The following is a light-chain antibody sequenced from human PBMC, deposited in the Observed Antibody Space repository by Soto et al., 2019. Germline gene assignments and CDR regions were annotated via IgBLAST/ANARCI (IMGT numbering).Light chain of an antibody. V-gene: IGKV3-11*01. CDR1: QRVSSS. J-gene: IGKJ4*01. CDR2: DAS. Sequence: PGERATLSCRASQRVSSSLAWYQQKPGQTPRLLIYDASNRATGIPARFNGSGSGTDFTLTVGSLEPEDFAVYYCQQRRSWPLTFGGGTKVGIK. CDR3: QQRRSWPLT.